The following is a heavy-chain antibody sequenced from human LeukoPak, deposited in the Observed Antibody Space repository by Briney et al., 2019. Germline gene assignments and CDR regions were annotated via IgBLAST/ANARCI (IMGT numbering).Heavy chain of an antibody. CDR2: IWYDGSNK. V-gene: IGHV3-33*03. Sequence: GGSLRLSCAASGFTFSSYGMHWVRQAPGKGLEWVAVIWYDGSNKYYADSVKGRFTISRDNAKNSLYLQMNSLRAEDTAVYYCASHNYYGSGSYYNLFQHWGQGTLVTVSS. CDR1: GFTFSSYG. D-gene: IGHD3-10*01. CDR3: ASHNYYGSGSYYNLFQH. J-gene: IGHJ1*01.